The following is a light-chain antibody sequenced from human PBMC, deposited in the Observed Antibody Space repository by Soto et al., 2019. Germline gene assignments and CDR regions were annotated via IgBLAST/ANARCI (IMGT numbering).Light chain of an antibody. J-gene: IGKJ1*01. Sequence: IQMTQSPSTLPGPEGDRATITCRAGKPIGSGLAWYQQKPGKAPKLLIYKASTLKSGVPSRFSGSGSGTEFTLTISSLQPDDFATYYCQHYNSYSEAFGQGTKVELK. CDR1: KPIGSG. CDR3: QHYNSYSEA. V-gene: IGKV1-5*03. CDR2: KAS.